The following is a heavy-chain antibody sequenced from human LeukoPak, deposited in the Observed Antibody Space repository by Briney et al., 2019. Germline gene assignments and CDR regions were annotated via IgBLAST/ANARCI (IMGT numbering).Heavy chain of an antibody. CDR2: ISAYNGNT. CDR3: ASSLRFRSFDP. CDR1: GYTFTSYG. Sequence: GASVKVSCKASGYTFTSYGISLVRQAPGQGLEWMGWISAYNGNTNYAQKLQGRVTMTTDTSTSTAYMELRSLRSDDTAVYYCASSLRFRSFDPWGPGTLVTVSS. D-gene: IGHD5-12*01. V-gene: IGHV1-18*01. J-gene: IGHJ5*02.